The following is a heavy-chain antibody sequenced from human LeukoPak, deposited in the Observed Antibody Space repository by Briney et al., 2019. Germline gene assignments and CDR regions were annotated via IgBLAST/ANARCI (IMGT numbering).Heavy chain of an antibody. V-gene: IGHV3-21*04. D-gene: IGHD6-19*01. CDR1: GFTSSSYS. Sequence: SGGSLRLSCEDSGFTSSSYSMNWVRQAPGKGPEWVSSISSSSTYIYYADSVRGRFTISRDNAKNSLYLQMNSLRAEDTALYYCARDRGIAVAGSAFDIWGQGTMVTVSS. CDR2: ISSSSTYI. J-gene: IGHJ3*02. CDR3: ARDRGIAVAGSAFDI.